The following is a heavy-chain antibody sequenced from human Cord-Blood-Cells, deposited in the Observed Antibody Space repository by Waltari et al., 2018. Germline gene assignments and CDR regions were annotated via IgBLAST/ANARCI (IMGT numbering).Heavy chain of an antibody. CDR3: ATAYRVGAATGFDY. CDR1: GYTLTELS. V-gene: IGHV1-24*01. D-gene: IGHD1-26*01. J-gene: IGHJ4*02. CDR2: FDPEDGET. Sequence: QVQLVQSGAEVKKPGASVKVSCKVSGYTLTELSMHWVRPPPGKGLEWMGGFDPEDGETIYAQKFQGRVTMTEDTSTDTAYMELSSLRSEDTAVYYCATAYRVGAATGFDYWGQGTLVTVSS.